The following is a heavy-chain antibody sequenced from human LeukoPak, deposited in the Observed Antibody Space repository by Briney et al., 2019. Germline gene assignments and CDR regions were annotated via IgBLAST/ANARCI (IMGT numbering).Heavy chain of an antibody. Sequence: PGGSLRLSCAASGFTFSSYEMNWVRQAPGKGLEWVGRIKSKTDGGTTDYAAPVKGRFTISRDDSKNTLYLQMNSLKTEDTAVYYCTTDIAARLYYYYYMDVWGKGTTVTVSS. D-gene: IGHD6-6*01. CDR1: GFTFSSYE. CDR3: TTDIAARLYYYYYMDV. J-gene: IGHJ6*03. CDR2: IKSKTDGGTT. V-gene: IGHV3-15*01.